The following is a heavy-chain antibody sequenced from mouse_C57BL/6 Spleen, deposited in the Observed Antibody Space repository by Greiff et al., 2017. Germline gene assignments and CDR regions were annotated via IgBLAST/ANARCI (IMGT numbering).Heavy chain of an antibody. D-gene: IGHD2-4*01. V-gene: IGHV1-55*01. CDR3: ARENYDYDGPYFDY. J-gene: IGHJ2*01. Sequence: QVQLQQSGAELVKPGASVKMSCKASGYTFTSYWITWVKQRPGQGLEWIGDIYPGSGSTNYNEKFKSKATLTVDTSSSTAYMQLSSLTSEDSAVYYCARENYDYDGPYFDYWGQGTTLTVSS. CDR2: IYPGSGST. CDR1: GYTFTSYW.